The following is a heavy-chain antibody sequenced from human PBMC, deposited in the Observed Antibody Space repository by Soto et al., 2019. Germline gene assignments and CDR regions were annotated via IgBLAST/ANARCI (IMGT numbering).Heavy chain of an antibody. Sequence: PGGSLRLSCAASGFTFSSYAMSWVRQAPGKGLEWVSAISGSGGSTYYADSVKGRFTISRDNSKNTLYLQMNSLRAEDTAVYYCASGKGVDGSHYLDNWGQGTLVTVS. CDR1: GFTFSSYA. D-gene: IGHD1-26*01. V-gene: IGHV3-23*01. CDR2: ISGSGGST. CDR3: ASGKGVDGSHYLDN. J-gene: IGHJ4*02.